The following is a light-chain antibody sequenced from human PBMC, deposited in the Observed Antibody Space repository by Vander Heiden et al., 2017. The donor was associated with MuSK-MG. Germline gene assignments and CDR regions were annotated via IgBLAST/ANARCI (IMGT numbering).Light chain of an antibody. CDR3: QAWDSSTVV. J-gene: IGLJ2*01. CDR1: KLGDKY. V-gene: IGLV3-1*01. Sequence: SYELTQPPSVSVSPGQTASITCSGDKLGDKYACWYQQKPGQSPVLVIYQDSKRPSGIPERFSGSNSGNTATLIIGGTQSMDEADYYCQAWDSSTVVFGGGTKLTV. CDR2: QDS.